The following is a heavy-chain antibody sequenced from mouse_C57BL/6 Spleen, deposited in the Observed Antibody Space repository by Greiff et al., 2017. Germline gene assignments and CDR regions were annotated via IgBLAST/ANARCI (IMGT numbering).Heavy chain of an antibody. J-gene: IGHJ2*01. D-gene: IGHD1-1*01. Sequence: EVKLVESGGGLVQPGGSLSLSCAASGFTFTDYYMSWVRQPPGKALEWLGFIRNKANGYTTEYSASVKGRFTISRDNSQSILYLQMNALRAEDRATYYCARLYGSSLDYWGQGTTLTVSS. V-gene: IGHV7-3*01. CDR2: IRNKANGYTT. CDR1: GFTFTDYY. CDR3: ARLYGSSLDY.